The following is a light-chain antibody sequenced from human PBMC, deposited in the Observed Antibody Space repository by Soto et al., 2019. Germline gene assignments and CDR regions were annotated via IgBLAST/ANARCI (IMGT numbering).Light chain of an antibody. CDR3: HQYNNWPPT. CDR2: GAS. CDR1: QSVRSN. Sequence: EIVMTQSPATLSVSPGERVTLSCRASQSVRSNLAWYQQKPGQAPRLLISGASTRATGVSARFSGSGSGTEFTLTISSLQSEDYAVYYCHQYNNWPPTLGGGTKVEIK. V-gene: IGKV3-15*01. J-gene: IGKJ4*01.